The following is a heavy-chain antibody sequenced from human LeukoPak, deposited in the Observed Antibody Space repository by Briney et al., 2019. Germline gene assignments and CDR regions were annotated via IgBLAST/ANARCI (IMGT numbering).Heavy chain of an antibody. CDR3: AVGITILGVAASFDS. CDR2: IDHRGTA. D-gene: IGHD3-3*01. Sequence: PSETLSLTCAVSGYSISSGYYWGWIRQPPGKGLEWIGDIDHRGTATYNPSLKSRLTISADASKNQFSLKLNSVTDADTAVYCCAVGITILGVAASFDSWGQGNLVIVSS. V-gene: IGHV4-38-2*01. CDR1: GYSISSGYY. J-gene: IGHJ4*02.